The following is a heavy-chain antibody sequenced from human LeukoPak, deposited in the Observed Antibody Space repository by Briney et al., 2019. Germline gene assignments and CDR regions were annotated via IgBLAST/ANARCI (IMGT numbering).Heavy chain of an antibody. D-gene: IGHD6-13*01. V-gene: IGHV3-48*04. CDR2: ISSSSSTI. CDR1: GFTFSSYS. J-gene: IGHJ5*02. CDR3: ARSPGIAAAINWFDP. Sequence: PGRSLRLSCAASGFTFSSYSMNWVRQAPGKGLEWVSYISSSSSTIYYADSVKGRFTISRDNAKNSLYLQMNSLRAKDTAVYYCARSPGIAAAINWFDPWGQGTLVTVSS.